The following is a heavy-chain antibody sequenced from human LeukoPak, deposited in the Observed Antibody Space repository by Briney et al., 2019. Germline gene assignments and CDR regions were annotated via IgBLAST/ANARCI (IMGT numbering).Heavy chain of an antibody. CDR1: GFTFSSSA. CDR2: ISAGGGST. V-gene: IGHV3-23*01. CDR3: ARDSEIASAGSDY. Sequence: GGSLRLSCAASGFTFSSSAMSWVRQVPGKGLEWVSGISAGGGSTSYADSVRGRFTISRDNSKNTLYVQMNSLRADDTAVYYCARDSEIASAGSDYWGQGTLVTVSS. J-gene: IGHJ4*02. D-gene: IGHD6-13*01.